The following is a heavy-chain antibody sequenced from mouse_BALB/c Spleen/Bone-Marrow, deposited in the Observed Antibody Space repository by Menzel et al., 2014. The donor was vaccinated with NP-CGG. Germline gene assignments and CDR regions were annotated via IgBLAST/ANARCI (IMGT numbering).Heavy chain of an antibody. CDR2: IDPANGNT. V-gene: IGHV14-3*02. Sequence: VQLQQPGAELVKPGASVKLSCTASGFNTKDTYMHWVKQRPEQGLEWIGRIDPANGNTKYDPKFQSKATITADTSSNTAYLQLSSLTSEDTAVYYCARWEYYAMDYWGQGTSVTVSS. CDR3: ARWEYYAMDY. J-gene: IGHJ4*01. D-gene: IGHD4-1*01. CDR1: GFNTKDTY.